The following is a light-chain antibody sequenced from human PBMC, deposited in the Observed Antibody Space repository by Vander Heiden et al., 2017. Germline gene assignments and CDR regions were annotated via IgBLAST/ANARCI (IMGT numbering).Light chain of an antibody. J-gene: IGLJ3*02. CDR1: SSNIGAGYD. CDR2: GNS. V-gene: IGLV1-40*01. Sequence: QSVLTQPPSVSGAPGQRVTISCTGSSSNIGAGYDVHWYQQLPGTAPKRLIYGNSNRPSRVPDRFSGSKSGTSASLAITGLQAEDEADYYCQSYDSSLSGSWVFGGGTKLTVL. CDR3: QSYDSSLSGSWV.